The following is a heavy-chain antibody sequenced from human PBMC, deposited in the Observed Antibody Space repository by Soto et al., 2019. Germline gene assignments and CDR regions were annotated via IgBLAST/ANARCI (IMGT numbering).Heavy chain of an antibody. D-gene: IGHD3-22*01. CDR2: IKNDGSGT. CDR1: RFTFSRYC. V-gene: IGHV3-74*01. Sequence: GGTLRLSCASPRFTFSRYCMHCVRQVPGKGPVWVSRIKNDGSGTYYADSVKGGLTMSRDNAKNTVYRQMSSLRAADTAVYYCVSGDGDYSDGNGSLGRHCGQGT. CDR3: VSGDGDYSDGNGSLGRH. J-gene: IGHJ4*02.